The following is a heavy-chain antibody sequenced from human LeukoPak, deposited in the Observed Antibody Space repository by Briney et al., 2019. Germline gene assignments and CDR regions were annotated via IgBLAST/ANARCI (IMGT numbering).Heavy chain of an antibody. D-gene: IGHD6-6*01. CDR1: GPTFSSYG. J-gene: IGHJ3*02. CDR2: IRYGGSNK. CDR3: AKDRPQQLAAGAFDI. V-gene: IGHV3-30*02. Sequence: GGSLRLSCAASGPTFSSYGMHWVRQAPGKGLEWVAFIRYGGSNKFYADSVKGRFTISRDNSKSTLYLQMNSLRAEDTAVYYCAKDRPQQLAAGAFDIWGQGTMVTVSS.